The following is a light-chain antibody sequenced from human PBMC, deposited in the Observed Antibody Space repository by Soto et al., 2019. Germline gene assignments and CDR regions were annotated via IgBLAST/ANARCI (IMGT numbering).Light chain of an antibody. Sequence: DIQMTQSPSTLSASVGDRVTITCLASQSISSWLAWYQQKPGKAPKLLISKASSLESGVPSRFSGSGSGTEFTLTISSLQPDDFATYYCQQYNSYPWTFGQGTKVDI. CDR3: QQYNSYPWT. J-gene: IGKJ1*01. V-gene: IGKV1-5*03. CDR2: KAS. CDR1: QSISSW.